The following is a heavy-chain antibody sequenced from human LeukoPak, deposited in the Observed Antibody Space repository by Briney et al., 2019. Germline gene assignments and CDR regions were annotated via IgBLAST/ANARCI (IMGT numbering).Heavy chain of an antibody. CDR2: IYHSGTI. J-gene: IGHJ4*02. D-gene: IGHD6-13*01. Sequence: SETLSLTCVVSADSITSSNWWTWVRQPPGKGLEWIGEIYHSGTINYKSSLKSRVTISLDKSKNQVSLKLNSVTAADTAMYYCARPTRYFRAQLAFDYWGQGTLVTVSS. V-gene: IGHV4-4*02. CDR3: ARPTRYFRAQLAFDY. CDR1: ADSITSSNW.